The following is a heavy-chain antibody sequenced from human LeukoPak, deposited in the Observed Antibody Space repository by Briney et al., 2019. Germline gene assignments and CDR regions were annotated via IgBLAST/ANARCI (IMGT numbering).Heavy chain of an antibody. D-gene: IGHD2-2*01. V-gene: IGHV1-18*01. J-gene: IGHJ5*02. Sequence: ASVKVSCKASGYTFTSYGISWVRQAPGQGLEWMGWISAYNGNTNYAQKLQGRVTMTTDTSTSTAYMELRSLRSDDTAVYYCARSSSPGHKIVVVPAALYFDPWGQGTLVTVSS. CDR2: ISAYNGNT. CDR3: ARSSSPGHKIVVVPAALYFDP. CDR1: GYTFTSYG.